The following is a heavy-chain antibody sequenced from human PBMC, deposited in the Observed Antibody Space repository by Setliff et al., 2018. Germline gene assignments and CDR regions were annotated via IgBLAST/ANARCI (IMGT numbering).Heavy chain of an antibody. D-gene: IGHD3-10*01. J-gene: IGHJ5*02. CDR1: GGSIRSSTHY. Sequence: PSETLSLTCTVSGGSIRSSTHYWGWIRQPPGKGLEWIGTIYYSGLTYYTPSLRSRATVSVDTSKNRFSLQLSSVTAADTAVYYCAEYQGSGSNYKVVNWFDPWGQGTLVTVSS. CDR2: IYYSGLT. CDR3: AEYQGSGSNYKVVNWFDP. V-gene: IGHV4-39*02.